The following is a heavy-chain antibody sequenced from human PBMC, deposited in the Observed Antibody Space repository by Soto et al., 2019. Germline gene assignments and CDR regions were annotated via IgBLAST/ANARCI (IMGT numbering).Heavy chain of an antibody. Sequence: GESLKISCKGSGYSFTSYWISWVRQMPGKGLEWMGSIDPSDSYTNYSPSFQGHVTISADKSISTAYLQWSSLKASDTAMYYCARQKHNVDTVDFDYWGQGTLVTVSS. D-gene: IGHD5-18*01. V-gene: IGHV5-10-1*01. J-gene: IGHJ4*02. CDR3: ARQKHNVDTVDFDY. CDR2: IDPSDSYT. CDR1: GYSFTSYW.